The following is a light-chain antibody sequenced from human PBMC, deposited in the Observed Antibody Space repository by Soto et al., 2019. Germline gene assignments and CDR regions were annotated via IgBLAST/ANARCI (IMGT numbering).Light chain of an antibody. Sequence: QSALTQPASVSGSPGQSITISCTGTSSDVGLYDYVSWYQQHPGKAPQLMIYAVSNRPSGVSNRFSASKSGNTAPLFISGLQAEDEADYYCSSYTSGSSYVFGSGTKVTVL. J-gene: IGLJ1*01. CDR1: SSDVGLYDY. CDR2: AVS. V-gene: IGLV2-14*01. CDR3: SSYTSGSSYV.